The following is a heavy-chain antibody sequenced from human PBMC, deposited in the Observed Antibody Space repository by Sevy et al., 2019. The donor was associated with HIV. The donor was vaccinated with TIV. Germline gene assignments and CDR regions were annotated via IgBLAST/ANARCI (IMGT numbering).Heavy chain of an antibody. CDR1: GFTFSSHA. Sequence: GGSLRLSCAASGFTFSSHAMSWVRQAPGKGLEWVSAIIKRGDRTYYADSVKGRFTISSDNSKNTLYLQMNSLRAEDTAVYYCAKDQPGSGWAFDYWGQGTLVTVSS. CDR2: IIKRGDRT. D-gene: IGHD1-26*01. CDR3: AKDQPGSGWAFDY. J-gene: IGHJ4*02. V-gene: IGHV3-23*01.